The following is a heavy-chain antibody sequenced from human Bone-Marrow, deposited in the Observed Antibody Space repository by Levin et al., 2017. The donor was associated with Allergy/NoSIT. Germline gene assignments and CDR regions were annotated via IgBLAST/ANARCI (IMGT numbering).Heavy chain of an antibody. CDR3: ARIGSLSPFDV. CDR1: GFTFSSYG. D-gene: IGHD3-10*01. J-gene: IGHJ2*01. Sequence: SCAASGFTFSSYGMNWVRQAPGKGLEWVSSISSSRTSIHYADSLKGRFTISRDNAKNSLYLQMNSLRAEDTAVYYCARIGSLSPFDVWGRGTLVTVSS. V-gene: IGHV3-21*01. CDR2: ISSSRTSI.